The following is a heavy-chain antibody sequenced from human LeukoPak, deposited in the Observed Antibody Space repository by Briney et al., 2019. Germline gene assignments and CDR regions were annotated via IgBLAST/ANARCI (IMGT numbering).Heavy chain of an antibody. V-gene: IGHV3-7*01. CDR2: KKQDRSEK. Sequence: GGSLRLSCVASGFTFSRSWMSWVRRAPGKGLEWVGNKKQDRSEKYYVDSVKGRLTISRDNSKNTLYLQMSSLRAEDTAVYYCARDLRFLEWLLDYWGQGTLVTVSS. CDR1: GFTFSRSW. J-gene: IGHJ4*02. D-gene: IGHD3-3*01. CDR3: ARDLRFLEWLLDY.